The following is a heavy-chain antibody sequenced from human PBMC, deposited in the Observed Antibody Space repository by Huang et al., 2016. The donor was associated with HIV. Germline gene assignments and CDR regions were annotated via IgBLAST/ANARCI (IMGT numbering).Heavy chain of an antibody. CDR1: EFTFSTFA. CDR2: ISGSGGGT. Sequence: EVQLVESGGGLVQPGKSLRLSCAASEFTFSTFAMSWVRQAAGNGLEWVAGISGSGGGTQYADSVRGRFTISRDNSLKTLYLQMNSLTAEDTAVYYCAKDPYRSAWHSETSRYYYYGMDVWGQGTTVTVSS. J-gene: IGHJ6*02. V-gene: IGHV3-23*04. CDR3: AKDPYRSAWHSETSRYYYYGMDV. D-gene: IGHD6-19*01.